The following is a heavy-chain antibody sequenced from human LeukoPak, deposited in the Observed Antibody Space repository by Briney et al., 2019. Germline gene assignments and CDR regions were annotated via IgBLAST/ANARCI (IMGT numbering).Heavy chain of an antibody. D-gene: IGHD3-3*01. CDR3: ARAREWLSDAFDI. Sequence: GGSLRLSCAASGFTFSSYSMNWVRQAPGKGLERVSSISSSSSSYIYYADSVKGRFTISRDNAKNSLYLQMNSLRAEDTAVYYCARAREWLSDAFDIWGQGTMVTVSS. CDR2: ISSSSSSYI. J-gene: IGHJ3*02. V-gene: IGHV3-21*01. CDR1: GFTFSSYS.